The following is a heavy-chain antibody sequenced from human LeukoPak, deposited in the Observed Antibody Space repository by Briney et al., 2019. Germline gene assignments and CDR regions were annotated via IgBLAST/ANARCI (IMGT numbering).Heavy chain of an antibody. CDR2: IYHTGSA. CDR3: ARQSDSGGYFEY. V-gene: IGHV4-59*08. J-gene: IGHJ4*01. D-gene: IGHD3-10*01. Sequence: PSETLSLTCTVSGGSMNNYYWSWIRQSPGKGLEWIGYIYHTGSATYKPSLKSRVTLSLDTSKNQFSLKLSSVTAADTAVYYCARQSDSGGYFEYWGHGIRVTVSA. CDR1: GGSMNNYY.